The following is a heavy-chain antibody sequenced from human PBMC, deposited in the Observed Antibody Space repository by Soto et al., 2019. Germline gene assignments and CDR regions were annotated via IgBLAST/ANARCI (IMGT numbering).Heavy chain of an antibody. CDR2: ISYDGSNK. D-gene: IGHD4-17*01. J-gene: IGHJ4*02. V-gene: IGHV3-30*03. Sequence: PAGSLRLSCAASGFTFSSYGMHWVRQAPGKGLEWVAVISYDGSNKYYVDSVKGRFTISRDNSKNTLDLQMNSLRAEDTAVYYCAAYWGTTVTIDFWGQGTLVTVSS. CDR1: GFTFSSYG. CDR3: AAYWGTTVTIDF.